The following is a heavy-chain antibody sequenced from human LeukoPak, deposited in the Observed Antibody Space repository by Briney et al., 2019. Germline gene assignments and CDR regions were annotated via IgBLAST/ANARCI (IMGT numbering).Heavy chain of an antibody. Sequence: GGSLRLFCAASGFTFSSYAMSWVRQAPGKGLEWGSVINGTGGSTYYADSVKGRFTISRDQSKNTLYLQMNSLRVEDTAIYYCAKDSPVGIAVAAEACSSWGQGTLVTVSS. D-gene: IGHD6-19*01. J-gene: IGHJ5*02. CDR2: INGTGGST. CDR1: GFTFSSYA. V-gene: IGHV3-23*01. CDR3: AKDSPVGIAVAAEACSS.